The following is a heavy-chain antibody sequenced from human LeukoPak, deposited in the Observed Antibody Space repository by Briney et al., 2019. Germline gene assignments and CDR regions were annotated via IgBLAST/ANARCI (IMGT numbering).Heavy chain of an antibody. CDR1: GSSISSYY. CDR3: ARDGPARSYTY. Sequence: SETLSLICSVSGSSISSYYWGWIRQPPGKGLEWIGTFYQSGSTSYNPSLKSRVTISVDTSKNQFSLKLSSVTAADTAVYYCARDGPARSYTYWGQGTLVTVSS. CDR2: FYQSGST. J-gene: IGHJ4*02. V-gene: IGHV4-38-2*02. D-gene: IGHD2-15*01.